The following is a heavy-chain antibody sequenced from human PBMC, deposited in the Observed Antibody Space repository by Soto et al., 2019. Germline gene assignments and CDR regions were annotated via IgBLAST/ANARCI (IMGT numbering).Heavy chain of an antibody. J-gene: IGHJ3*02. CDR3: AKSPNSYPPDDAFEI. D-gene: IGHD5-18*01. CDR1: GGTFSSYA. CDR2: IIPIFGTA. V-gene: IGHV1-69*01. Sequence: QVQLVQSGAEVKKPGSSVKVSCKASGGTFSSYAISWVRQAPGQGLEWMGGIIPIFGTANYAQKFQCRVTITADESTSTAYMELSSLRSEGTAVYYCAKSPNSYPPDDAFEIWGQGKMVTVSS.